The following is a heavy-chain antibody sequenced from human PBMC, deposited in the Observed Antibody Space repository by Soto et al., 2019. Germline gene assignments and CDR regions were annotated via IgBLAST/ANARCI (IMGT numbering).Heavy chain of an antibody. J-gene: IGHJ6*02. D-gene: IGHD3-3*01. Sequence: GSLTRSCAASGFTVSSSYMSWVRQAPGKGLEWVSLIYSGGSTYYADSAKGRFTISRDNSKNTLYLQMNSLRAEDTAVYYCARDPPYYDFRLVVWGQG. CDR1: GFTVSSSY. CDR3: ARDPPYYDFRLVV. V-gene: IGHV3-66*01. CDR2: IYSGGST.